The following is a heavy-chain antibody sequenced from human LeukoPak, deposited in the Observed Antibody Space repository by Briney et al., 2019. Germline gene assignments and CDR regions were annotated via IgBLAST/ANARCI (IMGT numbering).Heavy chain of an antibody. Sequence: GGSLRLSCAASGFTFSSYGMHWVRQAPGKGLEWVAFIRYDGSNKYYADSVKGRFTISRDNSKNTLYLQMNSLRAEDTAVYYCAKEALLSVTTANGGYWGQGTLVTVSS. CDR3: AKEALLSVTTANGGY. D-gene: IGHD4-17*01. J-gene: IGHJ4*02. CDR1: GFTFSSYG. CDR2: IRYDGSNK. V-gene: IGHV3-30*02.